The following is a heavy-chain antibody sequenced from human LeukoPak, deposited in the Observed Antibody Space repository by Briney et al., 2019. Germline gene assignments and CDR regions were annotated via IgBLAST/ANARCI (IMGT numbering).Heavy chain of an antibody. D-gene: IGHD3-10*01. J-gene: IGHJ4*02. CDR3: ARPFFYGSGSHYLNYFDY. CDR2: IYPGDSDT. V-gene: IGHV5-51*01. Sequence: GESLKISCKGSGYSFTSYWIGWVRQMPVKGLEWMGIIYPGDSDTRYSPSFQGQVTISADKSISTAYLQWSSLKASDTAMYYCARPFFYGSGSHYLNYFDYWGQGTLVTVSS. CDR1: GYSFTSYW.